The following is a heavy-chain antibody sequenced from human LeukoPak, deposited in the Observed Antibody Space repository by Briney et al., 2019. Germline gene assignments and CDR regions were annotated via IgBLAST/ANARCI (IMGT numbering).Heavy chain of an antibody. D-gene: IGHD2-2*01. V-gene: IGHV3-53*01. CDR1: GFTVSSNY. CDR3: ARGQPGPAGDWGAFDI. Sequence: PGGSLRLSCAASGFTVSSNYMSWVRQAPGKGLEWVSAIYSGGSTYYADSVKGRFTISRDNSKNTLYLQMNSLRAEDTAVYYCARGQPGPAGDWGAFDIWGQGTMVTVSS. J-gene: IGHJ3*02. CDR2: IYSGGST.